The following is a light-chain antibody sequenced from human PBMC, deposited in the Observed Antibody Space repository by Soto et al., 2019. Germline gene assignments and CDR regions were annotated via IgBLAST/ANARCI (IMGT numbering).Light chain of an antibody. CDR1: QSVSSY. J-gene: IGKJ5*01. CDR2: DAS. V-gene: IGKV3-11*01. Sequence: EIVLTQSPATLSFSPGERATLSCRASQSVSSYLAWYQQKPGQTPRLLIYDASNRATGIPARFSGSGSGTDFTLTISSLEPADFAVYYCQQRTSWPITFGQGTRLEIK. CDR3: QQRTSWPIT.